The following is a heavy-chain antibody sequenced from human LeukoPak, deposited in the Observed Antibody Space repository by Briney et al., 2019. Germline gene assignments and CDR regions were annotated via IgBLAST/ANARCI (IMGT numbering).Heavy chain of an antibody. D-gene: IGHD3-9*01. Sequence: GASVKVSCKASGYSFITRFLSHDMNWVRQAPGQGLEWMGWMNPNSGNTAYAQKFQGRVTMTRDTSTNTAYMELSSLRSEDTAVYYCARGYYDILTGYSPYYYYYMDVWGKGTTVTVSS. CDR2: MNPNSGNT. CDR3: ARGYYDILTGYSPYYYYYMDV. CDR1: GYSFITRFLSHD. V-gene: IGHV1-8*01. J-gene: IGHJ6*03.